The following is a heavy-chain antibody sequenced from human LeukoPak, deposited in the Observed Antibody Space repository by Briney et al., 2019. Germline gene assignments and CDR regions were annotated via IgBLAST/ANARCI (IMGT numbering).Heavy chain of an antibody. CDR1: GFTFSSYW. J-gene: IGHJ4*02. Sequence: PGGSLRLSCAASGFTFSSYWMSWVRQAPGKGLEWVANIKQDGSEKYYVDSVKGRFTISRDNAKNSLYLQMNSLRAEDTAVYYCARVRTGGPWLSAFDYWGQGTLVTVSS. V-gene: IGHV3-7*01. CDR3: ARVRTGGPWLSAFDY. D-gene: IGHD3-22*01. CDR2: IKQDGSEK.